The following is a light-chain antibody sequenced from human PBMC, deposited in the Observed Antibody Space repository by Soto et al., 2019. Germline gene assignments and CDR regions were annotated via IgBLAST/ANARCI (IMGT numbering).Light chain of an antibody. J-gene: IGKJ4*01. Sequence: IVLTQSAGRLSLSPGERATLSCRASHGISSNFLAWYAENPGQSPRLLXXGEXSRATGIPERFRGSGSGKDFTLTISRLEPEEFALYYCRQYGRSLASAIGGGTKVDIK. CDR2: GEX. CDR1: HGISSNF. CDR3: RQYGRSLASA. V-gene: IGKV3-20*01.